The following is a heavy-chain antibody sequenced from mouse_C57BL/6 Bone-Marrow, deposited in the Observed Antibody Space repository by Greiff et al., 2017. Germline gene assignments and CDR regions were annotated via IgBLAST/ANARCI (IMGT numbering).Heavy chain of an antibody. J-gene: IGHJ3*01. CDR2: INPYNGGT. Sequence: VQLKESGPVLVKPGASVKMSCKASGYTFTDYYMNWVKQSPGKSLEWIGVINPYNGGTSYNQKFKGKATLTVDKSSSTAYMELNSLTSEDSAVYYCARSFYYSNYLAWFAYWGQGTLVTVSA. D-gene: IGHD2-5*01. CDR1: GYTFTDYY. V-gene: IGHV1-19*01. CDR3: ARSFYYSNYLAWFAY.